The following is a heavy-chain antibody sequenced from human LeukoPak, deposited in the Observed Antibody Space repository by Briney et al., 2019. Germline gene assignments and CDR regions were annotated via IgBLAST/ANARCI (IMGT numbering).Heavy chain of an antibody. J-gene: IGHJ4*02. CDR3: AKVLWALGFGELWSTYYFDY. CDR1: GDTSRNST. V-gene: IGHV3-23*01. D-gene: IGHD3-16*01. Sequence: GGSLRLSCADPGDTSRNSTMKSGRQAPGKGLEWVSAISGSGDRAYYADSVKGRFTISRDNSKNTLYLQMNSLRDEDTAIYYCAKVLWALGFGELWSTYYFDYWGQGTLVTVSS. CDR2: ISGSGDRA.